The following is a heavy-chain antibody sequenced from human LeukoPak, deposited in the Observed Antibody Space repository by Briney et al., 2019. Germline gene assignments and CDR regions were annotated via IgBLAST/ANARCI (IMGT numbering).Heavy chain of an antibody. V-gene: IGHV4-61*01. CDR2: IYYSGST. Sequence: SETLSLTCTVSGGSVSSGSYYWSWIRQPPGKGLEWIGYIYYSGSTNYNPSLKSRVTISVDTSKNQFSLKLSSVTAADTAEYYCARGAQLRYFDWSSHHYYYYYGMDVWGKGTTVTVSS. J-gene: IGHJ6*04. CDR1: GGSVSSGSYY. CDR3: ARGAQLRYFDWSSHHYYYYYGMDV. D-gene: IGHD3-9*01.